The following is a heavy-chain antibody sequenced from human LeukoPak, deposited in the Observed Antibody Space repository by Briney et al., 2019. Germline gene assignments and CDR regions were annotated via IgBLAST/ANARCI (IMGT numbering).Heavy chain of an antibody. CDR3: AIDYGGNLDYYGMDV. J-gene: IGHJ6*02. CDR1: GYTFTSYD. Sequence: ASVKVSCKASGYTFTSYDINCVRQATGQGLEWMGWMNPNSGNTGYAQKFQGRVTMTRNTSISTAYMELSSLRSEDTAVYYCAIDYGGNLDYYGMDVWGQGTTVTVSS. V-gene: IGHV1-8*01. D-gene: IGHD4-23*01. CDR2: MNPNSGNT.